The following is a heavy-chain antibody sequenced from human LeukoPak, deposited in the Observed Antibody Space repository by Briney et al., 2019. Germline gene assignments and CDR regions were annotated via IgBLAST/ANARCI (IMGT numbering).Heavy chain of an antibody. CDR2: IKQDGSEK. Sequence: GGSLRLSCAASGFTFSTYWMSWVRQAPGKGLEWVANIKQDGSEKYYLDSVKGRFTISRDNAKNSLYLHMNSLRAEDTAVYYCARTSGSYYLYYYYYMDVWGKGTTVTVSS. CDR3: ARTSGSYYLYYYYYMDV. J-gene: IGHJ6*03. D-gene: IGHD1-26*01. CDR1: GFTFSTYW. V-gene: IGHV3-7*01.